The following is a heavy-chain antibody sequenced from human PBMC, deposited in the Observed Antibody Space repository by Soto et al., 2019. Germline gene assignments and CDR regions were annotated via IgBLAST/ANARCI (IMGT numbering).Heavy chain of an antibody. V-gene: IGHV4-61*08. Sequence: SETLSLTCTVSGGSISSGGYYWSWIRQHPGKGLEWIGYIYYSGSTNYNPSLKSRVTISVDTSKNQFSLKLSSVTAADTAVYYCARVLVVRGVKYLEPWGQGTLVTVSS. CDR1: GGSISSGGYY. J-gene: IGHJ5*02. D-gene: IGHD3-10*01. CDR2: IYYSGST. CDR3: ARVLVVRGVKYLEP.